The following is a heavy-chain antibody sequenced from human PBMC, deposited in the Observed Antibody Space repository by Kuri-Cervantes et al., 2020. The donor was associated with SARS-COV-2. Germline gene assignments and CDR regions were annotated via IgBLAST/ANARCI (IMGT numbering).Heavy chain of an antibody. CDR1: GYTFTSYD. D-gene: IGHD2-15*01. V-gene: IGHV1-8*01. Sequence: SVKVSCKASGYTFTSYDINWVRQATGQGLEWMGWMNPNSGNTGYAQKFQGRVTTTRNTSISTAYMELSSLRSEDTAVYYCATTSGYCSGGSCHGNYWGQGTLVTVSS. J-gene: IGHJ4*02. CDR3: ATTSGYCSGGSCHGNY. CDR2: MNPNSGNT.